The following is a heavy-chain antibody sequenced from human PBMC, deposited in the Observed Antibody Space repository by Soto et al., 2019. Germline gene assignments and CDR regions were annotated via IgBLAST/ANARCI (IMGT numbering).Heavy chain of an antibody. D-gene: IGHD6-13*01. CDR3: ARALYSSLYYYYMDV. J-gene: IGHJ6*03. CDR1: GGSISSSSYY. CDR2: IYYSGST. Sequence: PSETLSLTCTVSGGSISSSSYYWGWIRQPPGKGLEWIGSIYYSGSTYYNPSLKSRVTISVDTSKNQFSLKLSSVTAADTAVYYCARALYSSLYYYYMDVWGKGTTVTVSS. V-gene: IGHV4-39*01.